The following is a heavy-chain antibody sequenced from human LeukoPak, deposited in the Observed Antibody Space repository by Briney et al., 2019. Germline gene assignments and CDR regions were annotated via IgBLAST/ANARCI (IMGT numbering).Heavy chain of an antibody. J-gene: IGHJ4*02. D-gene: IGHD5-24*01. CDR2: ISSSSSYI. Sequence: AESLTLSCAASGFTFSSYSMNWVRQAPGKGLEWVSSISSSSSYIYYADSAKGRFTISRDNAKKSLYLQMNRLRAENTVVYYWARVRWDGYNSFDYWGQGTLVTVSS. CDR3: ARVRWDGYNSFDY. CDR1: GFTFSSYS. V-gene: IGHV3-21*01.